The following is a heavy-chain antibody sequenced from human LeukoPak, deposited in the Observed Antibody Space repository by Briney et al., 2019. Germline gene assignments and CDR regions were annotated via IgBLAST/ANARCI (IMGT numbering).Heavy chain of an antibody. J-gene: IGHJ4*02. D-gene: IGHD3-16*01. CDR2: INPNSGSS. V-gene: IGHV1-2*05. Sequence: ASVKVSCKASGYTFTDYYIHWVRLAPGQGLDWMGPINPNSGSSQYAPNFQGRVEMHRDTSIANAYMELNSLSSDVTGFYPCTRGGGTRLSPPVLFAFWGQGTLVT. CDR1: GYTFTDYY. CDR3: TRGGGTRLSPPVLFAF.